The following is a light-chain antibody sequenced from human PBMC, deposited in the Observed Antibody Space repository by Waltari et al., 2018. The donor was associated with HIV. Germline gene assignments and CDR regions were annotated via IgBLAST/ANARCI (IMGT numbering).Light chain of an antibody. V-gene: IGLV2-23*01. CDR3: CAYAGGLE. CDR1: SSDTGNYNL. Sequence: QSALTQPASVSGSPGQSITISCTVTSSDTGNYNLVSWYQLYPGKAPKLIIYEDNKRPSGVSNRFSGSKSADTASLTISGLQAEDEADYYCCAYAGGLEFGGGTKLTVL. CDR2: EDN. J-gene: IGLJ2*01.